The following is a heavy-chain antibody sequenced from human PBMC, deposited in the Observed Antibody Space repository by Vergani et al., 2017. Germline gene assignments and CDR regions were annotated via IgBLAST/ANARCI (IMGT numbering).Heavy chain of an antibody. CDR2: ISAYNGNT. Sequence: QVQLVQSGAEVKKPGASVKVSCKASGYTFTSYGISWVRQAPGQGLEWMGWISAYNGNTNYAQKLQGRVTITADESTSTAYMELSSLRSEDTAVYYCARTWEDIAVAGTYYYYMDVWGKGTTVTVSS. V-gene: IGHV1-18*01. D-gene: IGHD6-19*01. J-gene: IGHJ6*03. CDR1: GYTFTSYG. CDR3: ARTWEDIAVAGTYYYYMDV.